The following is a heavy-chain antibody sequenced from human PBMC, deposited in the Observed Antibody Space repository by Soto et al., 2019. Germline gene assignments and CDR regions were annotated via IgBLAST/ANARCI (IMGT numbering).Heavy chain of an antibody. CDR3: ARDTGTSFDY. CDR2: ISPHKGNT. J-gene: IGHJ4*02. V-gene: IGHV1-18*01. Sequence: HVQLVQSGGEVKKPGASVKVSCNTSGYTFNTYFITWVRQAPGQGLEWMGWISPHKGNTNYAEKFQGRVTMTADTITKTAYMELRNLRIDDTAVYYCARDTGTSFDYWGQGTPVTVSS. CDR1: GYTFNTYF.